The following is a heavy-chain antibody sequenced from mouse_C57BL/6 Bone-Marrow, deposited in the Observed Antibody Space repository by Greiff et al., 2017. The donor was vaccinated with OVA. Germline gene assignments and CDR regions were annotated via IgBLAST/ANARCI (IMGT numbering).Heavy chain of an antibody. D-gene: IGHD2-1*01. Sequence: VQLQQSGPELVKPGASVKISCKASGYAFSSSWMNWVKQRPGKGLEWIGRIYPGDGDTNYNGKFKGKATLTADKSSSTAYMQPSSLTSEDSAVYFCAKRGGNPFDYWGQGTTLTVSS. CDR3: AKRGGNPFDY. V-gene: IGHV1-82*01. CDR1: GYAFSSSW. CDR2: IYPGDGDT. J-gene: IGHJ2*01.